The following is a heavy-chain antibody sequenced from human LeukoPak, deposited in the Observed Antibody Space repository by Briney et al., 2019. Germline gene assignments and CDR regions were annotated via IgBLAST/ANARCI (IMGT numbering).Heavy chain of an antibody. CDR1: GFAFDDYP. CDR2: ISGAGDSI. V-gene: IGHV3-43*02. J-gene: IGHJ4*02. D-gene: IGHD5-12*01. CDR3: AKGIKGYDY. Sequence: GGSLRLSCAASGFAFDDYPMHWVRQAPGKGLEWVSLISGAGDSIYYTDSVKGRFTISRDNSKNSLYLQMNFLRTEDTALYYCAKGIKGYDYWGKGTLVTASS.